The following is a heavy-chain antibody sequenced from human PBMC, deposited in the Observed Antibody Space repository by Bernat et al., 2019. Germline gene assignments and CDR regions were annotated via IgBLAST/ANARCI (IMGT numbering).Heavy chain of an antibody. J-gene: IGHJ6*02. CDR3: ARGGGRYCISTSCYGIDDYYGMDV. CDR1: GFTFRSYA. D-gene: IGHD2-2*01. V-gene: IGHV3-30-3*01. CDR2: ISYDGSNK. Sequence: QVQLVESGGGVVQPGRSLRLSCAASGFTFRSYAMHWVRQAPGKGLEWVAVISYDGSNKYYEDSVKGRFTISRDNSKNTLYLQMNSLRAEDTAVYYCARGGGRYCISTSCYGIDDYYGMDVWGQGTTVTVSS.